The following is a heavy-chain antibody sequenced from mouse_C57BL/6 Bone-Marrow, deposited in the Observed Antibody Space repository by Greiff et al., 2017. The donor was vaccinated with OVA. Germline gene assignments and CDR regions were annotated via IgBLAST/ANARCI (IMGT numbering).Heavy chain of an antibody. D-gene: IGHD2-2*01. CDR3: ARSGGYFGYFFAY. V-gene: IGHV1-64*01. CDR2: IHPNSGSN. J-gene: IGHJ3*01. Sequence: QVQLQQPGAELVKPGASVKLSCKASGYTFTSYWMHWVKQRPGQGLEWIGMIHPNSGSNNYNEKFKSKATLTVDKSSSTAYMQLSSLTSEDSAVYYCARSGGYFGYFFAYWGQGTLVTVSA. CDR1: GYTFTSYW.